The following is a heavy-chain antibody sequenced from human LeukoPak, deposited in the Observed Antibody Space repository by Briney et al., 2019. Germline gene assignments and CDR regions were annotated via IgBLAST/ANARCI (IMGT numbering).Heavy chain of an antibody. Sequence: SETLSLTCTVSGASVISSYYWSWIRQPPGKGLEWIGYIYYSGSTNYNPSIKCRVTISVDTSKNQFTLKLSSVTAADTAVYYCARVQFLEWLYAFDIWGQGTMVTVSS. J-gene: IGHJ3*02. CDR1: GASVISSYY. V-gene: IGHV4-61*01. CDR2: IYYSGST. CDR3: ARVQFLEWLYAFDI. D-gene: IGHD3-3*01.